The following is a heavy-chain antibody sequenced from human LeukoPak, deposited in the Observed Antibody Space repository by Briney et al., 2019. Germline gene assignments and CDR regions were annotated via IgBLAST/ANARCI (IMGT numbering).Heavy chain of an antibody. CDR2: ISGSGDAP. J-gene: IGHJ4*02. D-gene: IGHD1-26*01. CDR1: GFTFSNYG. CDR3: AKVGELGATSDYFDY. Sequence: GGSLRLSCAASGFTFSNYGMSWVRQAPGKGLEWVSAISGSGDAPYDADSVKGRFTISRDNSKSTLYLQVNSLRAEDTAVYYCAKVGELGATSDYFDYWGQGTLVTVSS. V-gene: IGHV3-23*01.